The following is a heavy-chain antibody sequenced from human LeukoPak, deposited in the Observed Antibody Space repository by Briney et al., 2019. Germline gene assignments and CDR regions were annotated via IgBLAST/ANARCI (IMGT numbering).Heavy chain of an antibody. CDR1: GFTFREYS. Sequence: GGSLRLSCAASGFTFREYSMSWVRQAPGKGLEWVSNIRSNGGDTYYTDSVKGRFTISGDNSKNTLYLEMNNLRAGDTAVYYCAKGGYTTWFDPWGQGTLVTVSS. D-gene: IGHD2-15*01. CDR3: AKGGYTTWFDP. V-gene: IGHV3-23*01. CDR2: IRSNGGDT. J-gene: IGHJ5*02.